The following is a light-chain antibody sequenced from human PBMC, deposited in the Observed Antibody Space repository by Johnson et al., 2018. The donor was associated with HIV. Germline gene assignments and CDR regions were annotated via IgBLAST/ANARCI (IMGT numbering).Light chain of an antibody. Sequence: QFVLTQPPSVSAAPGQKVTISCSGTNSNIGNNYVSWYQQLPGTAPKLLIYDNDKRPSGIPDRFSASKSDTSATLGITGLQTGDEANYYCGTWDGGLSIYVFGTGTEVTVL. CDR3: GTWDGGLSIYV. CDR1: NSNIGNNY. V-gene: IGLV1-51*01. J-gene: IGLJ1*01. CDR2: DND.